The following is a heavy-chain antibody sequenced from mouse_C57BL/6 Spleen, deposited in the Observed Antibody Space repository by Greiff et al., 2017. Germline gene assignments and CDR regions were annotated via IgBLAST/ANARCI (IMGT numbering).Heavy chain of an antibody. CDR2: ISYDGSN. CDR3: ARERDGYSAWFAY. J-gene: IGHJ3*01. V-gene: IGHV3-6*01. D-gene: IGHD2-3*01. CDR1: GYSITSGYY. Sequence: DVKLQESGPGLVKPSQSLSLTCSVTGYSITSGYYWNWIRQFPGNKLEWMGYISYDGSNKYNPSLKNRISITRDTSKNQFFLKLNSLTTEDTATYYCARERDGYSAWFAYWGQGTLVTVSA.